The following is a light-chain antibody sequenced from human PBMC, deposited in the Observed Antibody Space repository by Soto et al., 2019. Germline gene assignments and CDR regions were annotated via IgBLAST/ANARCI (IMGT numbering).Light chain of an antibody. J-gene: IGKJ4*01. CDR2: GAS. V-gene: IGKV3-15*01. CDR3: QPSNNWPLP. CDR1: QSVSSN. Sequence: EIGMSNSPATVSVSPGERATLSGRASQSVSSNLAWYQQKPGQAPRLLIYGASTRATGIPARFSGSGSGTEFTLTINSLQSEDFAVYYCQPSNNWPLPFGGGTKVDIK.